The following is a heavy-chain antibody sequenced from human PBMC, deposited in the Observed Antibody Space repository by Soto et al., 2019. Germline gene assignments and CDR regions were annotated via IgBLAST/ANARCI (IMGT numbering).Heavy chain of an antibody. CDR2: ISAYNGNT. D-gene: IGHD3-10*01. Sequence: SVKVSCKASGYTFTSYGISWVRQAPGQGLEWMGWISAYNGNTNYAQKLQGRVTMTTDTSTSTAYMELRSLRSDDTAVYYCARDRPSEYYYGSGSDYYGMDVWGQGTTVTVSS. CDR1: GYTFTSYG. J-gene: IGHJ6*02. V-gene: IGHV1-18*04. CDR3: ARDRPSEYYYGSGSDYYGMDV.